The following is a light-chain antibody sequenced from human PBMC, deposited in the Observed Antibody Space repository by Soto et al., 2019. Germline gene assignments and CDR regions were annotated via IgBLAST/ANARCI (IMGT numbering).Light chain of an antibody. CDR3: LQDYNYPRT. CDR1: QGIRNY. J-gene: IGKJ1*01. V-gene: IGKV1-6*01. CDR2: AAS. Sequence: AIQMTQSPSSLSASVGDRVTITCRASQGIRNYLGWYQQKPGKAPKLLIYAASSLQSGVPSRFSGSGSGTDFNLTISILQPEDFATYYGLQDYNYPRTFGQGTKVEIK.